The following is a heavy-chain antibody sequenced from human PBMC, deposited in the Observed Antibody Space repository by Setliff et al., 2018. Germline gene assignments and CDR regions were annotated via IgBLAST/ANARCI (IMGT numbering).Heavy chain of an antibody. Sequence: PSETLSLTCTVSGGSISSYYWSWIRQPAGKGLEWIGHIYIGGSANYNPSLKSRVTMSIDTSQNQFSLKLNSVTAADTAVYYGARDLGSGSYYYSYGMDVWGQGTTVTVSS. J-gene: IGHJ6*02. CDR1: GGSISSYY. D-gene: IGHD1-26*01. V-gene: IGHV4-4*07. CDR3: ARDLGSGSYYYSYGMDV. CDR2: IYIGGSA.